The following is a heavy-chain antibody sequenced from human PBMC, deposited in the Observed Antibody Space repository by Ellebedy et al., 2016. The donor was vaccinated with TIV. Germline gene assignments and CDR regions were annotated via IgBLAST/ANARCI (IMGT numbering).Heavy chain of an antibody. J-gene: IGHJ4*02. D-gene: IGHD3-10*01. CDR1: GYTFISFY. V-gene: IGHV1-46*01. Sequence: ASVKVSXXASGYTFISFYIHWVRQAPGQGLEWMGIINPSGGSTTYAQNFQDRVTITRDTSTSTVYMELSSLRSEDTAVYYCARDRRGGRLTLDYWGQGALVTVSS. CDR2: INPSGGST. CDR3: ARDRRGGRLTLDY.